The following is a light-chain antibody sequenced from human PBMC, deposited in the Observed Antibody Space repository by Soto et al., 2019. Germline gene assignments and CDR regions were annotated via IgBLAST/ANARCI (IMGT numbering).Light chain of an antibody. CDR1: QSLGGN. Sequence: EIVMTQSPATLAVSPGDTATLSCRASQSLGGNLAWYQQKPGQAPRLLIFRASSRARGVPARFSASGSGTEFTLTISGLQSEDFAVYYCQQYSNWPPWTFGGGTKVDIK. CDR2: RAS. J-gene: IGKJ4*02. CDR3: QQYSNWPPWT. V-gene: IGKV3-15*01.